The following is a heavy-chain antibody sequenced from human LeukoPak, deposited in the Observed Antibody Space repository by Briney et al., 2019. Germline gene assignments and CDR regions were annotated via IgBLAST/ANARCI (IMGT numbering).Heavy chain of an antibody. J-gene: IGHJ4*02. CDR1: GGSISSSSYY. CDR3: ARATTMIVVDY. V-gene: IGHV4-39*01. D-gene: IGHD3-22*01. CDR2: MYYSGST. Sequence: KASETLSLTCSVSGGSISSSSYYWGWIRQPPGKGLEWIGSMYYSGSTYYNPSLKSRVTMSVDTSKNQFSLKLSSVTAADTAVYYCARATTMIVVDYWGQGALVTVSS.